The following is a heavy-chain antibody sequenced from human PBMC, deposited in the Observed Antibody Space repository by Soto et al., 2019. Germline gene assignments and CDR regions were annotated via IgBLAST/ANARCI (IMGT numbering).Heavy chain of an antibody. CDR3: ARCAVDSNDWTNPRYFDI. CDR2: INHSGIT. D-gene: IGHD3-22*01. Sequence: QVQIQQWGAGLLKPAETLSLTCAVYGGSFSDYYWSWIRQPPGKGLEWLGEINHSGITNYIPSLKSRVTMSVDTSTNQFSLKLTSVTAADTALYYCARCAVDSNDWTNPRYFDIWGKGTLVTVSS. J-gene: IGHJ4*02. V-gene: IGHV4-34*01. CDR1: GGSFSDYY.